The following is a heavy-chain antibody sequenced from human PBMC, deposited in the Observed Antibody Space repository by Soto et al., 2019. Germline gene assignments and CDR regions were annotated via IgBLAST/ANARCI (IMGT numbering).Heavy chain of an antibody. D-gene: IGHD3-22*01. V-gene: IGHV1-18*04. CDR2: ISAYNGNT. CDR3: ARGALYYYDSSGYDPLDY. CDR1: GYTFTSYG. J-gene: IGHJ4*02. Sequence: ASVKVSCKASGYTFTSYGISWVRQAPGQGLEWMGWISAYNGNTNYAQKLQGRVTMTTDTSTSTAYMELGSLRSDDTAVYYCARGALYYYDSSGYDPLDYWGQGTLVTVSS.